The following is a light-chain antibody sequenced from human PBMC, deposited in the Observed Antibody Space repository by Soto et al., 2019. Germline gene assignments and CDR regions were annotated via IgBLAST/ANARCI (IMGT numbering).Light chain of an antibody. J-gene: IGLJ1*01. Sequence: SALTQPASVSGSPGQSITISCTGTSSDVGSYNLVSWYQQHPGKAPKLMIYEVSKRPSGVSNRFSGSKSGNTASLTISGLQAEDEADYCCCSYAGSRRVFGTGTKVTVL. CDR2: EVS. V-gene: IGLV2-23*02. CDR3: CSYAGSRRV. CDR1: SSDVGSYNL.